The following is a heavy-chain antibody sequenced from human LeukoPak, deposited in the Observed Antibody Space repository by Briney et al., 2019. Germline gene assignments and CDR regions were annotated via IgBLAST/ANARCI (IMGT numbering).Heavy chain of an antibody. CDR3: ARHPRTHTNWFDP. CDR1: GGSISSSRYY. J-gene: IGHJ5*02. CDR2: IYYSGST. Sequence: PSETMSLTCTVSGGSISSSRYYWGWIRQPPGKGLEWVGSIYYSGSTYYNPSLKSRVTISVDTSKNQFSLKLSSVTAADTAVYYCARHPRTHTNWFDPWGQGTLVTVSS. V-gene: IGHV4-39*01. D-gene: IGHD1-7*01.